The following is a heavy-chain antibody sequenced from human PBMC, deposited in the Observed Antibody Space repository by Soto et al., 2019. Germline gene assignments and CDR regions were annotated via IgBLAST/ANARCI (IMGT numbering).Heavy chain of an antibody. CDR2: ISKSDYT. J-gene: IGHJ4*02. V-gene: IGHV3-21*01. CDR3: AREDSIIIPAVSDF. D-gene: IGHD2-2*01. Sequence: GGSLRLSCTVSGFAFNNYGINWVRQAPGKGLEWVSSISKSDYTYYSDSVKGRFTISRDNAKNSVSLQMNTLRVEDTAVYFCAREDSIIIPAVSDFWGQGTLVTVSS. CDR1: GFAFNNYG.